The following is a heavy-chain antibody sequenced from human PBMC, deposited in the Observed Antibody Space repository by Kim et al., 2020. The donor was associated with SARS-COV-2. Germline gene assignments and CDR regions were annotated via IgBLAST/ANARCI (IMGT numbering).Heavy chain of an antibody. D-gene: IGHD6-13*01. CDR3: AILFAAAIKIVDY. CDR2: ILLRVLTI. V-gene: IGHV3-48*03. J-gene: IGHJ4*02. CDR1: GFTFSSYE. Sequence: GGSLRLSCAASGFTFSSYEMNWVRQAPGKGLEWVSYILLRVLTISYASSVKGRLPISRDNAKNSLYLQMNSLRAEDTAVYYCAILFAAAIKIVDYWGQGTLVTVSS.